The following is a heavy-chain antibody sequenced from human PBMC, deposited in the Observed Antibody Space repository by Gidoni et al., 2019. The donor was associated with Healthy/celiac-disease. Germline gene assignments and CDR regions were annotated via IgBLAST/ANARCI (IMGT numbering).Heavy chain of an antibody. Sequence: QVTLKESGPALVKPTQTLTLTCTFSGFSLSTSGMRVSWIRQPPGKALEWLARIDWDDDKFYSTSLKTRLTISKDTSKNQVVLTMTNMDPVDTATYYCARVKEDYGDYVFDYWGQGTLVTVSS. CDR1: GFSLSTSGMR. V-gene: IGHV2-70*04. CDR2: IDWDDDK. J-gene: IGHJ4*02. D-gene: IGHD4-17*01. CDR3: ARVKEDYGDYVFDY.